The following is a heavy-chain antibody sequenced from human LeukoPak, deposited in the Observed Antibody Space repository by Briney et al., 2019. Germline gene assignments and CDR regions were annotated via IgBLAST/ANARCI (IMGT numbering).Heavy chain of an antibody. V-gene: IGHV3-23*01. J-gene: IGHJ5*02. CDR2: ISGSGGST. Sequence: PGGSLRLSCAASGFTFSSYAMSWVRRAPGKGLECVSAISGSGGSTYYADSVKGRFTISRDNAKNTLYLQMNSLRAEDTAVYYCAKNWVTSSWFNWFDPWGQGTLVTVSS. CDR3: AKNWVTSSWFNWFDP. CDR1: GFTFSSYA. D-gene: IGHD6-13*01.